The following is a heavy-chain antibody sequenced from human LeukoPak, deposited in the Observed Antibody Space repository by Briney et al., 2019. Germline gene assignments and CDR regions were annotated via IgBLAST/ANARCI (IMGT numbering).Heavy chain of an antibody. Sequence: GGSLRLSCAASGFTFSSYAMHWVRQAPGKGLEWVAVISYDGSNKYYADSVKGRFTISRDNSKNTLYLQMNSLRAEDTAVYYCARPYSSSWPALDYWGQGTLVTVSS. D-gene: IGHD6-13*01. J-gene: IGHJ4*02. CDR2: ISYDGSNK. V-gene: IGHV3-30*04. CDR3: ARPYSSSWPALDY. CDR1: GFTFSSYA.